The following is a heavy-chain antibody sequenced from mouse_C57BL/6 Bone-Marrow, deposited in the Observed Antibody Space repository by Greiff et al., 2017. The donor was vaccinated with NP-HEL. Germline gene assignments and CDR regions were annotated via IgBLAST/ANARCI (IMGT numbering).Heavy chain of an antibody. Sequence: VQLQQPGAELVKPGASVKLSCKASGYTFTSYWMQWVKQRPGQGLEWIGEIDPSDSYTNYNQKFKGKATLTVDTSSSSAYMQRSSLTSEDSAVYYCARSGTTVVATDFDVWGTGTTVTVSS. CDR3: ARSGTTVVATDFDV. CDR2: IDPSDSYT. V-gene: IGHV1-50*01. CDR1: GYTFTSYW. D-gene: IGHD1-1*01. J-gene: IGHJ1*03.